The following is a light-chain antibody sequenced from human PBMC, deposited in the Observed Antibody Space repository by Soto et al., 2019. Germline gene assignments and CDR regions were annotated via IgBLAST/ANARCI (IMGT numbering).Light chain of an antibody. CDR1: SSNIGNNA. Sequence: QSVLTQPPSVSEATRQRVTISCSGSSSNIGNNAVNWYQQLPGKAPKLLIYYDDLLPSGVSDRFSGSKSGTSASLAISGLQSEDEADYYCAAWDDSLNGRMVFGGGTKVTVL. CDR2: YDD. CDR3: AAWDDSLNGRMV. V-gene: IGLV1-36*01. J-gene: IGLJ2*01.